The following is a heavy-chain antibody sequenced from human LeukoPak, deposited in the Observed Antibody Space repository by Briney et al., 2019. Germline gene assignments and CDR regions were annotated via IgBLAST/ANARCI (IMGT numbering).Heavy chain of an antibody. V-gene: IGHV3-30*03. Sequence: GGSLRPSCAASGFTFSRYGMHWVRQAPGKGLEWVAVISFDGSNKYYADSVKGRFTISRDNSKNTLYLQMNSLRAEDTAVYYCARGRDSSGYSSDAFDIWGQGTMVTVSS. D-gene: IGHD3-22*01. CDR3: ARGRDSSGYSSDAFDI. CDR2: ISFDGSNK. CDR1: GFTFSRYG. J-gene: IGHJ3*02.